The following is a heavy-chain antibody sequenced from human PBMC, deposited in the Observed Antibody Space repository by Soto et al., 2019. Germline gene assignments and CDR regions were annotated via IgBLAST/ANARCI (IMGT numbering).Heavy chain of an antibody. CDR1: GYTFTSYY. J-gene: IGHJ4*02. CDR3: ALVAAAAYPFDY. V-gene: IGHV1-46*01. D-gene: IGHD6-13*01. CDR2: INPSGGST. Sequence: ASVKVSCKASGYTFTSYYMHWVRQAPGQGLEWMGIINPSGGSTSYAQKFQGRVTMTRDTSTSTVYMELSSLRSEDTAVYYCALVAAAAYPFDYWGQGTLVTVSS.